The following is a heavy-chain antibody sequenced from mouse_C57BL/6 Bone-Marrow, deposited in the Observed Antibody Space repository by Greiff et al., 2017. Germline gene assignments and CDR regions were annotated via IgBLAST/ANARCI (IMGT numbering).Heavy chain of an antibody. CDR2: IHPNSGST. V-gene: IGHV1-64*01. D-gene: IGHD1-1*01. J-gene: IGHJ4*01. Sequence: QVQLQQPGAELVKPGASVKLSCKASGYTFTSYWMHWVKQRPGQGLEWIGMIHPNSGSTNYNEKFKSKATLTVDKSSSTAYMQLSSLTSEDSAVYYCARHLYYGSPYYYAMDYWGQGTSVTVSS. CDR3: ARHLYYGSPYYYAMDY. CDR1: GYTFTSYW.